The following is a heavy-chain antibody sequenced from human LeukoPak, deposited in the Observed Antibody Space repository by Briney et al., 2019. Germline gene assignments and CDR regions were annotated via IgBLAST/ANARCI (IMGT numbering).Heavy chain of an antibody. CDR2: INPNSGGT. Sequence: ASVKVSCKASGYTFTGYYMHWVRQAPGQGLEWMGWINPNSGGTNYAQKFQGRVTMTRDTSISTAYMELSRLRSDDTAVYYCASQNTIAAAGTFQDYWGQGTLVTVSS. CDR3: ASQNTIAAAGTFQDY. V-gene: IGHV1-2*02. J-gene: IGHJ4*02. D-gene: IGHD6-13*01. CDR1: GYTFTGYY.